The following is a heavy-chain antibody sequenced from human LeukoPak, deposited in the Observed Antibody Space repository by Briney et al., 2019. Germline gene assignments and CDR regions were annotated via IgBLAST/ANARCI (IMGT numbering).Heavy chain of an antibody. V-gene: IGHV1-8*01. CDR1: GYTFASYD. CDR2: MNPNSGNT. D-gene: IGHD3-10*01. J-gene: IGHJ4*02. CDR3: ARVWRITMVRGVILGY. Sequence: GASVKVSCKASGYTFASYDINWVRQATGQGLEWMGWMNPNSGNTGYAQKFQGRVTMTRNTSISTAYMELSSLRSEDTAVYYCARVWRITMVRGVILGYWGQGTLVTVSS.